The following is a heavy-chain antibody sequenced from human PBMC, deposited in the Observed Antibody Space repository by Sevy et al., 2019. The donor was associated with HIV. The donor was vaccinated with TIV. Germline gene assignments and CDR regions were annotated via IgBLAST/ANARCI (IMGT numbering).Heavy chain of an antibody. CDR2: VYYTGGT. J-gene: IGHJ3*02. V-gene: IGHV4-59*08. Sequence: SETLSLTCTVSGGSINSDHWNWIRQPPGKGLEWIGYVYYTGGTNYNPSLKNRVTISVARTKNQFSLKLTSVTAADPAVYYCARRNDFDIWGQGTMVTVSS. CDR1: GGSINSDH. CDR3: ARRNDFDI.